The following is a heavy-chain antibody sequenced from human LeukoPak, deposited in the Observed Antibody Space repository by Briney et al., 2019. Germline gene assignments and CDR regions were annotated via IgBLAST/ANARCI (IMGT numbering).Heavy chain of an antibody. Sequence: ASVKVSCKTSGYTFTDNYIHWVQQATGRGLEWMGRFDPVDAEAIYAERFQGRVAITADTSTGTAYMKLSSLTSNDAAVYFCVTDPRTLLLDYGGQGPRVTVSS. V-gene: IGHV1-69-2*01. CDR3: VTDPRTLLLDY. J-gene: IGHJ4*02. CDR1: GYTFTDNY. D-gene: IGHD1-14*01. CDR2: FDPVDAEA.